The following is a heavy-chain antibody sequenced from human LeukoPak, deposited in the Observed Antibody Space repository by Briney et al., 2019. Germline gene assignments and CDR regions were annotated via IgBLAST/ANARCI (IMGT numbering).Heavy chain of an antibody. J-gene: IGHJ4*02. CDR2: IRYDGSNK. V-gene: IGHV3-30*02. CDR1: GFTFSSYG. D-gene: IGHD6-19*01. CDR3: AKVGKYSSGWYTVDY. Sequence: PGGSLRLSCAASGFTFSSYGMHWVRQAPGKGLEWVAFIRYDGSNKYYADSVKGRFTISRDNSKNTLYLQMNSLRAEDTAVYYRAKVGKYSSGWYTVDYWGQGTLVTVSS.